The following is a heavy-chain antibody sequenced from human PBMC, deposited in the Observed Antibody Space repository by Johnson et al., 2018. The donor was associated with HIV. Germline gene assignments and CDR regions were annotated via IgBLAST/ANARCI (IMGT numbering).Heavy chain of an antibody. CDR2: ISSSVSTI. D-gene: IGHD1-1*01. J-gene: IGHJ3*02. CDR1: GFTFSDYY. Sequence: VQLVESGGGLVKPGGSLRLSCAASGFTFSDYYTSWIRQAPGKGLEWVSSISSSVSTIYYADSVKGRFTISRDNAKNSLYLQRNSLRAEDTAVYYCARVRPKGSFDIWGQGTMVTVSA. V-gene: IGHV3-11*04. CDR3: ARVRPKGSFDI.